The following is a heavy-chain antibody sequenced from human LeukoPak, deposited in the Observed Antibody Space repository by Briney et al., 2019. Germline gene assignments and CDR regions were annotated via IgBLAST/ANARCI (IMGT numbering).Heavy chain of an antibody. J-gene: IGHJ5*02. D-gene: IGHD6-13*01. CDR2: ISSSSSYI. CDR1: GFTFSSYS. Sequence: PGGSLRLSCAASGFTFSSYSTNWVRQAPGKGLEWVSSISSSSSYIYYADSVKGRFTISRDNAKNSLYLQMNSLRAEDTAVYYCARDRIAAYNWFDPWGQGTLVTVSS. CDR3: ARDRIAAYNWFDP. V-gene: IGHV3-21*01.